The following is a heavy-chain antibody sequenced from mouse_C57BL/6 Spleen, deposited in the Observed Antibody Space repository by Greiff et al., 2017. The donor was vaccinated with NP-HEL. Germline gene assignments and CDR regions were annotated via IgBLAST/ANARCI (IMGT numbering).Heavy chain of an antibody. CDR1: GYTFTSYG. J-gene: IGHJ4*01. V-gene: IGHV1-81*01. D-gene: IGHD2-2*01. CDR2: IYPRSGNT. Sequence: VQLQQSGAELARPGASVKLSCKASGYTFTSYGISWVKQRTGQGLEWIGEIYPRSGNTYYNEKFKGKATLTADNSSSTAYMELRSLTSENSAVYFCARSTMVNYYAMDYWGQGTSVTVSS. CDR3: ARSTMVNYYAMDY.